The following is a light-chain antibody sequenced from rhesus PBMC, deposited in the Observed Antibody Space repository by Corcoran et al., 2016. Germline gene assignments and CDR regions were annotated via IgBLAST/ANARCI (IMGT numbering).Light chain of an antibody. CDR3: QQHHTTPRT. Sequence: DIQMTQSPSSLSASVGDRVTITCRASQDSSIWLAWYQQKPGKAPNLLHYKASTLQSGVPSRLSGRGSWTEFTLTLRILQPEDFATYYCQQHHTTPRTFGQGTKVEIK. CDR2: KAS. CDR1: QDSSIW. J-gene: IGKJ1*01. V-gene: IGKV1-21*01.